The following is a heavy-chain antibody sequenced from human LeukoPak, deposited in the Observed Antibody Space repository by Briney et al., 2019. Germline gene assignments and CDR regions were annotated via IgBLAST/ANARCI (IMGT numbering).Heavy chain of an antibody. CDR3: AARDDCSSTSCSDY. CDR1: GFTFSDYY. V-gene: IGHV3-11*04. CDR2: ISSSGSTI. D-gene: IGHD2-2*01. J-gene: IGHJ4*02. Sequence: GGSLRLSCAASGFTFSDYYMSWIRQAPGKGLEWVSYISSSGSTIYYADSVKGRFTISRDNAKNSLYLQMNSLRAKDTAVYYCAARDDCSSTSCSDYWGQGTLVTVSS.